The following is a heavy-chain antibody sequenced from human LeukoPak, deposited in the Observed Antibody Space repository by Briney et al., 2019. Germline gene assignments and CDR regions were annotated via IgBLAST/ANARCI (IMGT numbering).Heavy chain of an antibody. Sequence: PSGTLSLTCAVSGHSISSGYYWGWIRQPPGKGLEWIGSIYHTGTTSSNPSLKSRVTISVDTSKTQFSLSLRSVTAADTAVYYCARASYGAKYYNYYMDVWGKGTTVTVSS. CDR1: GHSISSGYY. J-gene: IGHJ6*03. D-gene: IGHD4-17*01. V-gene: IGHV4-38-2*01. CDR2: IYHTGTT. CDR3: ARASYGAKYYNYYMDV.